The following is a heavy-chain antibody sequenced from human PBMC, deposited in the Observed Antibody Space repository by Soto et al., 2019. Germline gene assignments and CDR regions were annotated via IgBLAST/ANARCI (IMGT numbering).Heavy chain of an antibody. Sequence: QVQLVQSGAEVKKPGASVKVSCKASGYTFTSYYMHWVRQAPGQGLEWMGIINPSGGSTSYAQKCHGRVIMTRDTSTSTVYMELSSLRSEDTAVYDCARTARRSVRGGYYGMDVWGQGTTVTVSS. CDR1: GYTFTSYY. J-gene: IGHJ6*02. CDR3: ARTARRSVRGGYYGMDV. D-gene: IGHD3-16*01. V-gene: IGHV1-46*01. CDR2: INPSGGST.